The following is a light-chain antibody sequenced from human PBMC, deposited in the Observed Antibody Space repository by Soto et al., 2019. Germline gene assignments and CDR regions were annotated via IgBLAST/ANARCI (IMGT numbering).Light chain of an antibody. V-gene: IGLV1-47*01. CDR1: ISNIGTNY. Sequence: QSVLTQPPSVSGTPGQRVTISCSGGISNIGTNYVHWFQQLPGTAPNVLSNRDNQRPSGVPDRFSGSKSGTSASLAISGLRSADEAEYYCAAWDDTVRSYVFGTGTKLTVL. CDR2: RDN. J-gene: IGLJ1*01. CDR3: AAWDDTVRSYV.